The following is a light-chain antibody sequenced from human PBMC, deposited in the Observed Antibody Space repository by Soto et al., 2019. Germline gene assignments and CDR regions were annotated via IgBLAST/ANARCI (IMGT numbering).Light chain of an antibody. CDR2: GDT. V-gene: IGLV2-23*01. J-gene: IGLJ3*02. CDR3: SLYAGSSEV. CDR1: SSDVESYNL. Sequence: QSALTQPASVSGSPGQSITISCTGTSSDVESYNLVSWYQQHPGKAPQLMIFGDTQRPSGVSNRFSGSRSGNTASLTISGLQGEDEADYYCSLYAGSSEVFGGGTKLTVL.